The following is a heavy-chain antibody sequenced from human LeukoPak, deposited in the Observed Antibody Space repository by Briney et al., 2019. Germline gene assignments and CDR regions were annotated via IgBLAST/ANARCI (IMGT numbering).Heavy chain of an antibody. D-gene: IGHD1-26*01. CDR1: GFTFSSYS. Sequence: PGGSLRLSCAASGFTFSSYSMNWVRQAPGKRLEWVSSISSSSSYIYYADSVKGRFTISGDNAKNSLYLQMYSLRAEATAVYYCAGLYEGSHSYDYWGQGTLVTVSS. CDR3: AGLYEGSHSYDY. CDR2: ISSSSSYI. J-gene: IGHJ4*02. V-gene: IGHV3-21*01.